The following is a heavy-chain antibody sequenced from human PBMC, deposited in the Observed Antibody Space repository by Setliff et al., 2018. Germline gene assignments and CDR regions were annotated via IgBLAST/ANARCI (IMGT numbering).Heavy chain of an antibody. CDR1: GYTFTRHG. V-gene: IGHV1-18*01. CDR3: AREVVVVKSAINYYYYMDV. Sequence: ASVKVSCKASGYTFTRHGISWVRQAPGQGLEWMGWISVYNGDTNYPQRLQGRVTMTTDTSTSTAYMELRSLRSDDTAVFYCAREVVVVKSAINYYYYMDVWGKGTTVTVSS. CDR2: ISVYNGDT. J-gene: IGHJ6*03. D-gene: IGHD2-2*01.